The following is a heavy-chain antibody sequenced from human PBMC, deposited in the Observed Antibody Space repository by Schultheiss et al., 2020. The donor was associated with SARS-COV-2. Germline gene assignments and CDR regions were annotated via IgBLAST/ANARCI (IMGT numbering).Heavy chain of an antibody. J-gene: IGHJ6*03. V-gene: IGHV3-30-3*02. D-gene: IGHD4-11*01. CDR3: AKRLSDYSYYYYMDV. CDR2: ISSDGKVK. CDR1: GFTLRSYV. Sequence: GESLKISCAVSGFTLRSYVMHWVRQAPGKGLEWVALISSDGKVKFYADSVRGRFTISRDTSKNTLYLQMNSLRAEDTAVYYCAKRLSDYSYYYYMDVWGKGTTVTVSS.